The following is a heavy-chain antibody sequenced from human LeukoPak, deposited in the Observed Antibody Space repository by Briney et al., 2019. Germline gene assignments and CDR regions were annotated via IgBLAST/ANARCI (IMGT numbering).Heavy chain of an antibody. CDR3: ARGIAAAGTRDNWFDP. CDR2: MYYSGST. J-gene: IGHJ5*02. CDR1: GASIISYY. D-gene: IGHD6-13*01. Sequence: SETLSLTCTVSGASIISYYWSWIRQPPGKGLEWIGYMYYSGSTNYNPSLKSRATISVDTSKNQFSLKLSSVTAADTAVYYCARGIAAAGTRDNWFDPWGQGTLVTVSS. V-gene: IGHV4-59*01.